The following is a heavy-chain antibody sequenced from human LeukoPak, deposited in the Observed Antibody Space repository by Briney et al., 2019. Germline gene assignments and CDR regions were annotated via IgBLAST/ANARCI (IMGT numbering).Heavy chain of an antibody. J-gene: IGHJ3*02. D-gene: IGHD5-24*01. Sequence: SETLSLTCTVSSGSISSATYYWSWIRQPAGKGLEWIGRIYTSGSTNYNPSLSSRVTISVGTSKNQVSLKLSSVTAADTAMYYCARVEYNYAGHAFDIWGQGTMVTVSS. CDR3: ARVEYNYAGHAFDI. CDR1: SGSISSATYY. V-gene: IGHV4-61*02. CDR2: IYTSGST.